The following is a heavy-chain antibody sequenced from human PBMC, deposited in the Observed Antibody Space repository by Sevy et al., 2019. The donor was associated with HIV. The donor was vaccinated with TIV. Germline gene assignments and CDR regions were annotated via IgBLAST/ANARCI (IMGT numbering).Heavy chain of an antibody. Sequence: GGSLRLSCAASGFSFAWYWMSWVRQTPEKGLEWVANINQDGSEKNYVDSVKGRFTISRDNAKNSLYLQMNSLRVEDTAVYYCVSKGGSRPNDAFDTWSQGTMVTVSS. CDR2: INQDGSEK. J-gene: IGHJ3*02. CDR3: VSKGGSRPNDAFDT. CDR1: GFSFAWYW. D-gene: IGHD3-10*01. V-gene: IGHV3-7*01.